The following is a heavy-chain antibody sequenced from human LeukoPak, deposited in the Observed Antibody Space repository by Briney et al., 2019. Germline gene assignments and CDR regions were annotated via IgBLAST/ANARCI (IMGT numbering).Heavy chain of an antibody. V-gene: IGHV4-39*07. J-gene: IGHJ5*02. CDR1: GDSISSSYYY. CDR2: INHSGST. CDR3: ARDNPWNWFDP. Sequence: SETLSLTCIVSGDSISSSYYYWGWIRQPPGKGLEWIGEINHSGSTNYNPSLKSRVTISVDRSRNQFSLKLASVTAADTAVYYCARDNPWNWFDPWGQGTLVTVSS.